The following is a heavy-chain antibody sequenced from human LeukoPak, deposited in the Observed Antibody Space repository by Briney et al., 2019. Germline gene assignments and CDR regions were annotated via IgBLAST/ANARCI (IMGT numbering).Heavy chain of an antibody. CDR1: GFTFSSYA. Sequence: PGGSLTLSCAAAGFTFSSYAVHWVRQAPGKGLEWVAIISPDGSNKYYADSVKGRFTISRDNSKNTLYLQMDSLRPEDTALEYCARYHTYSGRYPYYFEYWGQGTLVTVSS. D-gene: IGHD1-26*01. CDR2: ISPDGSNK. V-gene: IGHV3-30-3*01. CDR3: ARYHTYSGRYPYYFEY. J-gene: IGHJ4*02.